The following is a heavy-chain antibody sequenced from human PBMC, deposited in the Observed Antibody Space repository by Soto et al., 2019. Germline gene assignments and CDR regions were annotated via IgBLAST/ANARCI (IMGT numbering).Heavy chain of an antibody. CDR1: GFTFSSYA. Sequence: GGSLRLSCAASGFTFSSYAMSWVRQAPGKGLEWVSAISGSGGSTYYADSVKGRFTISRDNSKNTLYLQMNSLRAEDTAVYYCAKDLPLAGYYHAPDAFDVWGQGTMVTVSS. CDR2: ISGSGGST. J-gene: IGHJ3*01. D-gene: IGHD3-22*01. CDR3: AKDLPLAGYYHAPDAFDV. V-gene: IGHV3-23*01.